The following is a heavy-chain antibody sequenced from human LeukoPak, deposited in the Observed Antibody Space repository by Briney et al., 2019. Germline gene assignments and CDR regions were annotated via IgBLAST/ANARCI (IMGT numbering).Heavy chain of an antibody. J-gene: IGHJ4*02. Sequence: GGSLRLSCAASRFTFSTYVMHWVRQAPGKVLEWVAVISYDGSTKYYADSVKGRFTISRDNSKNTLFLQMNSLRADDTAVYYCAKARHCGGDCYSLMDHWGQGILVTVSS. CDR2: ISYDGSTK. D-gene: IGHD2-21*02. CDR3: AKARHCGGDCYSLMDH. V-gene: IGHV3-30*18. CDR1: RFTFSTYV.